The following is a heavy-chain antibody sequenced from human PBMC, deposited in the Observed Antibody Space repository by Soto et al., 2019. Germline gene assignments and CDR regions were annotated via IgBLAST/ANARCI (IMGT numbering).Heavy chain of an antibody. J-gene: IGHJ4*02. D-gene: IGHD2-15*01. CDR1: GFTFSSYA. V-gene: IGHV3-23*01. Sequence: RGSLRLSCAVSGFTFSSYAMSWVRQAPGKGLEWVSGISGSGATTYYADSVKGRFAVTRDNSEHTVYLEISSLRAEDTAVYYCAKAGSGYCSGVTCSPRQFDYWGQGTLVTVSS. CDR3: AKAGSGYCSGVTCSPRQFDY. CDR2: ISGSGATT.